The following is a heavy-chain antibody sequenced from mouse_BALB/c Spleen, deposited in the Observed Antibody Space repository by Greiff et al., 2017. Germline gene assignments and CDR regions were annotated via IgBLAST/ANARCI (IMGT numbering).Heavy chain of an antibody. D-gene: IGHD2-1*01. J-gene: IGHJ1*01. Sequence: EVKLQESGPGLVKPSQSLSLTCSVTGYSITSGYYWNWIRQFPGNKLEWMGYISYDGSNNYNPSLKNRISITRDTSKNQFFLKLNSVTTEDTATYYCARDYGNYGWYFDVWGAGTTVTVSS. CDR1: GYSITSGYY. V-gene: IGHV3-6*02. CDR2: ISYDGSN. CDR3: ARDYGNYGWYFDV.